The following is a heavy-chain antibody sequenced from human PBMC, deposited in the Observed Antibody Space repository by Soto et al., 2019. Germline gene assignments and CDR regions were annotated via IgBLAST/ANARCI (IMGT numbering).Heavy chain of an antibody. CDR3: AKVGPYCSGGSCYDYFEY. CDR2: MSGSGGST. V-gene: IGHV3-23*01. CDR1: GFTITNYA. Sequence: GGFMRLSCAASGFTITNYAMIWVRQAPGKGLEWVSGMSGSGGSTYYADSVTGRFTISRDNSKNTLYLQMNSLRAEDTAVYYCAKVGPYCSGGSCYDYFEYWGQGTLVTVS. D-gene: IGHD2-15*01. J-gene: IGHJ4*02.